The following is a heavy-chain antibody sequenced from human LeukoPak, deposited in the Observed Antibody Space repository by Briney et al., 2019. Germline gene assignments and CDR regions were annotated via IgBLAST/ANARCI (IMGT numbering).Heavy chain of an antibody. CDR1: GFTFSNYW. CDR2: ISYDGSNK. J-gene: IGHJ4*02. CDR3: AKVGGSFDFWSGYYPDY. Sequence: GGSLRLSCAASGFTFSNYWMHWVRQAPGKGLEWVAVISYDGSNKYYADSVKGRFTISRDNSKNTLYLQMNSLRAEDTAVYYCAKVGGSFDFWSGYYPDYWGQGTLVTVSS. V-gene: IGHV3-30*18. D-gene: IGHD3-3*01.